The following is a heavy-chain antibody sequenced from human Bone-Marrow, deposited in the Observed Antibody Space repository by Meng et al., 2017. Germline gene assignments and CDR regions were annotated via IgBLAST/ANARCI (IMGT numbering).Heavy chain of an antibody. CDR2: ISGSGGST. J-gene: IGHJ6*02. Sequence: GGSLRLSCAASGFTFSSYAMSWVRQAPGKGLEWVSAISGSGGSTYYADSVKGRFTISRDNSKNTLYLQMNSLRAEDTAVYYCARRVGVRRNLVGMDVWGQGTTVTVSS. CDR3: ARRVGVRRNLVGMDV. CDR1: GFTFSSYA. D-gene: IGHD3-10*01. V-gene: IGHV3-23*01.